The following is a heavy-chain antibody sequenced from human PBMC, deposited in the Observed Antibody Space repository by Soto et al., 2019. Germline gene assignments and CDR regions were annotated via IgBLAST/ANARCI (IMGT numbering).Heavy chain of an antibody. Sequence: EVQLVESGGDLVQPGGSLRLSCAASGFTLSSYWMSWVRQAPGKGLEWVANIRQDGNERYYVGSVEGRFTISRDNAKNSLYLQMNSLRAEDTAVYYCARMRGYCSGGSCFPPDFWGQGTQVTVSS. D-gene: IGHD2-15*01. V-gene: IGHV3-7*03. J-gene: IGHJ4*02. CDR2: IRQDGNER. CDR3: ARMRGYCSGGSCFPPDF. CDR1: GFTLSSYW.